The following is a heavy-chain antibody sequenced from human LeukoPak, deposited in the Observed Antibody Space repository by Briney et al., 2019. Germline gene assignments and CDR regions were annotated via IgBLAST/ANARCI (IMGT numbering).Heavy chain of an antibody. J-gene: IGHJ4*02. D-gene: IGHD3-10*01. CDR2: INHSGST. CDR1: GGSFSGYY. Sequence: SETLSLTCAVYGGSFSGYYWSWIRQPPGKGLEWIGEINHSGSTNYNPSLTSRVTMSVDTSTNQFSLKMASVTAADTAMYYCGRHYYGSSQIDYWGQGTLVTVSS. V-gene: IGHV4-34*01. CDR3: GRHYYGSSQIDY.